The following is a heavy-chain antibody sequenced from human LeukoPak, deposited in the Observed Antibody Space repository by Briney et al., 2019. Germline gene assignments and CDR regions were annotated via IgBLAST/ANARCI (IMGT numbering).Heavy chain of an antibody. CDR3: ARGTNDYDSGSLNWFDP. D-gene: IGHD3-10*01. CDR2: INPSAGST. Sequence: ASVKVSCKASGYTFTSYYMHWVRQAPGQGLEWMGIINPSAGSTSYAQKFQGRVTMIRDTSTSTVYMELSSLRSEDTAVYYCARGTNDYDSGSLNWFDPWGQGTLVTVSS. J-gene: IGHJ5*02. CDR1: GYTFTSYY. V-gene: IGHV1-46*01.